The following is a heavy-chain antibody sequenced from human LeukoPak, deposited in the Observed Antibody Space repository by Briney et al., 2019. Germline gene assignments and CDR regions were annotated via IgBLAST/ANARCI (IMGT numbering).Heavy chain of an antibody. CDR3: ATGLMHLVLRFLEWLHFDY. CDR1: GYTLTELS. Sequence: EASVKVSCKVSGYTLTELSMHWVRQAPGKGLEWMGGFDPEDGETIYAQKFQGRVTMTEDTSTDTAYMELSSLRSEDAAVYYCATGLMHLVLRFLEWLHFDYWGQGTLVTVSS. V-gene: IGHV1-24*01. CDR2: FDPEDGET. D-gene: IGHD3-3*01. J-gene: IGHJ4*02.